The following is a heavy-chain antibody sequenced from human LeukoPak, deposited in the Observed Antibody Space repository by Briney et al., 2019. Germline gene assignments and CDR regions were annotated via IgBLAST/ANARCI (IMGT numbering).Heavy chain of an antibody. V-gene: IGHV1-69*04. J-gene: IGHJ4*02. CDR2: IIPILGIA. Sequence: GASVKVSCKASGGTFSSYAISWVRQAPGQGLEWMGRIIPILGIANYAQKFQGRVTITADKSTSTAYMELSSLRSEDTAVYYCATAHYGSGSYHHYWGQGTLVTVSS. D-gene: IGHD3-10*01. CDR3: ATAHYGSGSYHHY. CDR1: GGTFSSYA.